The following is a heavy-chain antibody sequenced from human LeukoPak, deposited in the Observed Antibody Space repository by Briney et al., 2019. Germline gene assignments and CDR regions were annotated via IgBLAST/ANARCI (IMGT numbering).Heavy chain of an antibody. J-gene: IGHJ3*02. Sequence: GGSLRLSCAASGFTVSSNYMSWVRQAPRKGLEWVSLIYSGGSTFYADSVKGRFTISRDNSKNTLYLQMNTLRADDTAVYYCAKDSLGGYTYGWGIFDIWGQGTLVTVSS. D-gene: IGHD5-18*01. CDR1: GFTVSSNY. CDR3: AKDSLGGYTYGWGIFDI. CDR2: IYSGGST. V-gene: IGHV3-53*01.